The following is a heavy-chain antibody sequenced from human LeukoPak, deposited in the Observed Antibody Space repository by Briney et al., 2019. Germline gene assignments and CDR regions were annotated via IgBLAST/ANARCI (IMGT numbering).Heavy chain of an antibody. CDR1: GFTFSSYA. D-gene: IGHD4-11*01. CDR3: ARVRSPMTTDGNHNFDY. V-gene: IGHV3-30-3*01. CDR2: ISYYGSNN. J-gene: IGHJ4*02. Sequence: GSLSLSCAASGFTFSSYAMHGVRPAPGKGREWGGVISYYGSNNSYPASVKGRFTISRDNSKNTLYLQMNSLRAEDTAVYYCARVRSPMTTDGNHNFDYWGQGTLVTVSS.